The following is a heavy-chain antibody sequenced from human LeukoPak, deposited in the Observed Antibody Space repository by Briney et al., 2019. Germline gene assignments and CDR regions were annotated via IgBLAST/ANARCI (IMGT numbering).Heavy chain of an antibody. Sequence: ASVKVSCKASGYTFTDYYMHWVRQAPGQGLEWVGWINPNSGGTNYAQKFQGRVTMTRDTSINTAYMELSRLRSDDTAVYYWARDIKGGELFDYWGQGTLVTVSS. CDR1: GYTFTDYY. V-gene: IGHV1-2*02. CDR3: ARDIKGGELFDY. J-gene: IGHJ4*02. D-gene: IGHD1-26*01. CDR2: INPNSGGT.